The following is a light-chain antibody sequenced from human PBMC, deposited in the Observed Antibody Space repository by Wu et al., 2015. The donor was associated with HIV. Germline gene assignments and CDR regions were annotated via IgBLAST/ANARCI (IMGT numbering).Light chain of an antibody. J-gene: IGKJ2*03. Sequence: EIVLTQSPGTLSLSPGERATLSCRASQSVSSYLAWYQQKPGQAPRLLIYDASNRATGIPARFSGSGSGTDFTLTISSLEPEDFAVYYCQQRSNWPSRYSFGQGTKLEIK. CDR3: QQRSNWPSRYS. CDR1: QSVSSY. V-gene: IGKV3-11*01. CDR2: DAS.